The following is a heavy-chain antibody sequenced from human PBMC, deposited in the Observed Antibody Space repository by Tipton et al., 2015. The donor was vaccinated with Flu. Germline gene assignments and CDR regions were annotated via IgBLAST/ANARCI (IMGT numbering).Heavy chain of an antibody. Sequence: SLRLSCAASGFTFDDYAMHWVRQAPGKGLEWVSGISWNSGSIGYADSVKGRFTISRDNAKNTLYLQMNSLRAEDTAVYYCARDGEGYMDVWGKGTTVTVSS. J-gene: IGHJ6*03. V-gene: IGHV3-9*01. CDR1: GFTFDDYA. CDR3: ARDGEGYMDV. CDR2: ISWNSGSI.